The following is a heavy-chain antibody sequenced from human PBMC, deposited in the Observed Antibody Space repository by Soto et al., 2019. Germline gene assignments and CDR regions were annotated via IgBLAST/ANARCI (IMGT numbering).Heavy chain of an antibody. CDR1: GFTFNFYA. CDR2: ISVNGRT. CDR3: TKAGGWYYYDSSGPPDASHV. D-gene: IGHD3-22*01. J-gene: IGHJ3*01. Sequence: ESLRLSCAASGFTFNFYAMAGVRQAPGKGLEWVSGISVNGRTNYADSVKGRFTISRDNSKNMVFLQMDILRAEDTALYYCTKAGGWYYYDSSGPPDASHVWGQGTMVTVSS. V-gene: IGHV3-23*01.